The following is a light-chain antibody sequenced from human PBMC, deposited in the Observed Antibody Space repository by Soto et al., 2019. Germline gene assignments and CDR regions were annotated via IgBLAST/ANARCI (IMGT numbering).Light chain of an antibody. CDR2: EVT. CDR1: SSDVGGYNY. CDR3: SSFTTSSTLV. V-gene: IGLV2-14*01. Sequence: QSALTQPASVSGFPGQSIAISCTGTSSDVGGYNYVSWYQQHPGKAPKLLIYEVTSRPSGISTRFSGSKSGNTASLTISVLQAEDEADYHCSSFTTSSTLVFGGGTKLTVL. J-gene: IGLJ2*01.